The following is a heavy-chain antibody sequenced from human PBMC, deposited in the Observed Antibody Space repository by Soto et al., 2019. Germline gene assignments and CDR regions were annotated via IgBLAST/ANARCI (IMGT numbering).Heavy chain of an antibody. CDR3: AREGIAARPRPCDWFDP. V-gene: IGHV3-11*01. CDR2: ISSSGSTI. Sequence: GGSLRLSCAASGFTFSDYYMSWIRQAPGKGLEWVSYISSSGSTIYYADSVKGRFTISRDNAKNSLYLQMNSLRAEDTAVYYCAREGIAARPRPCDWFDPWGQGTLVTVSS. D-gene: IGHD6-6*01. CDR1: GFTFSDYY. J-gene: IGHJ5*02.